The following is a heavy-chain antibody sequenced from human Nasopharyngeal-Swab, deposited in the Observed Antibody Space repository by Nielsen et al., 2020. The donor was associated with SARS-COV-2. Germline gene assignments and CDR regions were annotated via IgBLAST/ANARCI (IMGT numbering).Heavy chain of an antibody. D-gene: IGHD6-19*01. CDR1: GFTFSSYA. CDR2: ISYDGSNK. V-gene: IGHV3-30-3*01. CDR3: ARPPAVAGNPFDP. J-gene: IGHJ5*02. Sequence: GEFLKISCAASGFTFSSYAMHWVRQAPGKGLEWVAVISYDGSNKYYADSVKGRFTISRDNSKNTLYLQMNSLRAEDTAVYYCARPPAVAGNPFDPWGQGTLVTVSS.